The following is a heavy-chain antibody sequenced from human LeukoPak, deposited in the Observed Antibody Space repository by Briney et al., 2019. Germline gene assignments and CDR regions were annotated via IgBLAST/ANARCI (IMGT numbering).Heavy chain of an antibody. Sequence: SETLSLTCTVSGGSISSYYWSWIRQPAGKGREWIGRIYTSGSTNYNPSLKSRVTMSVDTSKNQFSLKLSSVTAADTAVYYCAIAEDQLLYGGWFDPWGQGTLVTVSS. J-gene: IGHJ5*02. CDR2: IYTSGST. CDR1: GGSISSYY. V-gene: IGHV4-4*07. D-gene: IGHD2-2*02. CDR3: AIAEDQLLYGGWFDP.